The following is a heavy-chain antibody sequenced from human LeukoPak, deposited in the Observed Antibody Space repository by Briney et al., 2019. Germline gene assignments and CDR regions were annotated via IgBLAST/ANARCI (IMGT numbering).Heavy chain of an antibody. Sequence: ASVKVSCKASGYTFTSYYMHWVRQAPGQGLEWMGIINPSGGSTSYAQKFQGRVTMTRDTSTSTVYMELSSLRSEDTAVYYCARANADYYGSGSFYFFDYWGQGTLVTVSS. J-gene: IGHJ4*02. CDR2: INPSGGST. V-gene: IGHV1-46*01. CDR1: GYTFTSYY. CDR3: ARANADYYGSGSFYFFDY. D-gene: IGHD3-10*01.